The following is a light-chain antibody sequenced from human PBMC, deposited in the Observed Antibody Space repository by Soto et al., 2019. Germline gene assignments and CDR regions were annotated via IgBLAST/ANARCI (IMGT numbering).Light chain of an antibody. V-gene: IGKV2-28*01. CDR2: LGS. CDR3: QQYGSSGT. J-gene: IGKJ1*01. CDR1: QSLLHSNGYNY. Sequence: DIVMTQSPLSMPVTPGEPASIXXRSXQSLLHSNGYNYLDWYLQKSGQSPXXLIYLGSTRASGVPDRFNGSGSGTDFTLTISRLEPEDFAVYYCQQYGSSGTFGQGTKVDIK.